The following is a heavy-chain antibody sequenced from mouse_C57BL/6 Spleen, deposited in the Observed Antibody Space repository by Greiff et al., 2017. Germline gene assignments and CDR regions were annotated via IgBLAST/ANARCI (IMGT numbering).Heavy chain of an antibody. D-gene: IGHD1-1*01. V-gene: IGHV1-26*01. CDR1: GYTFTDYY. J-gene: IGHJ3*01. Sequence: EVQLQQSGPELVKPGASVKISCKASGYTFTDYYMNWVKQSHGKSLEWIGDINPNNGGTSYNQKFKGKATLTVDKSSSTAYMELRSLTSEDSAVYYCASLYYYGRGFAYWGQGTLVTVSA. CDR2: INPNNGGT. CDR3: ASLYYYGRGFAY.